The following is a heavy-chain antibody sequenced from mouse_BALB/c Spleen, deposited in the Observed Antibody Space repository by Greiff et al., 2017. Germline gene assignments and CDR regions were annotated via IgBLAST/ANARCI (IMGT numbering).Heavy chain of an antibody. J-gene: IGHJ3*01. Sequence: EVKLQESGPELVKPGASVEIPCKASGYTFTDYNMDWVKQSHGKSLEWIGDINPNNGGTIYNQKFKGKATLTVDKSSSTAYMELRSLTSEDTAVYYCARNGYDRFAYWGQGTLVTVSA. D-gene: IGHD2-2*01. CDR3: ARNGYDRFAY. CDR2: INPNNGGT. V-gene: IGHV1-18*01. CDR1: GYTFTDYN.